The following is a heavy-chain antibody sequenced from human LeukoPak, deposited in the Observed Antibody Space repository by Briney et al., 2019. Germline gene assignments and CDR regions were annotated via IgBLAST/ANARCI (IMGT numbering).Heavy chain of an antibody. J-gene: IGHJ4*02. CDR1: GFTFSSYS. Sequence: PGGSLRLSCAASGFTFSSYSMNWVRQAPGKGLEWASYISSSSSTIYYADSVKGRFTISRDNAKNSLYLQMNSLRAEDTAVYYCARADFWSGSDFDYWGQGTLVTVSS. CDR2: ISSSSSTI. CDR3: ARADFWSGSDFDY. V-gene: IGHV3-48*01. D-gene: IGHD3-3*01.